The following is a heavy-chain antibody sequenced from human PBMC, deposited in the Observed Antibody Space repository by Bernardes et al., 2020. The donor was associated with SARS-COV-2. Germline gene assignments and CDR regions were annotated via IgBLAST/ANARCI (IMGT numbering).Heavy chain of an antibody. J-gene: IGHJ4*02. CDR2: INHSGIT. Sequence: SETLSLTRAVYGGSFSGYNWCWIRQSPGKGLEWIGQINHSGITKYNPSLKSRVTISVDTSKNQFSLKLSSVTAADTAVYYCASGVHGYWGQGSLVTVSS. CDR3: ASGVHGY. V-gene: IGHV4-34*01. CDR1: GGSFSGYN.